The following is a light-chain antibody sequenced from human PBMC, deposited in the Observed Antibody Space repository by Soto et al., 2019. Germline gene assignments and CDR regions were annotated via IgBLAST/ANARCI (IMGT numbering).Light chain of an antibody. CDR2: GAS. Sequence: DIQGTQSPLSLSASVGDRVSTTCRASQNISTYLNWYQQKPGKAPNLLIFGASNLQTGVPSRFSGSGSGTEFTLTISSLRPEDFATYFCQQSYDSPITFGQGTRLEIK. J-gene: IGKJ5*01. CDR3: QQSYDSPIT. CDR1: QNISTY. V-gene: IGKV1-39*01.